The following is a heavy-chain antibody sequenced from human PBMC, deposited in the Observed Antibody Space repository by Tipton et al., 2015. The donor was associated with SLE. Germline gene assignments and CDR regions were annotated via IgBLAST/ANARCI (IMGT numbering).Heavy chain of an antibody. J-gene: IGHJ3*02. CDR3: DVSSWSDAFDI. Sequence: TLSLTCTVSGGSISSSSYYWGWIRQPPGKGLEWIGSIYYSGSTYYNPSLKSRVTISVDTSKNQFSLKLSSVTAADTAVYYCDVSSWSDAFDIWGQGTMVTISS. V-gene: IGHV4-39*07. CDR1: GGSISSSSYY. D-gene: IGHD6-13*01. CDR2: IYYSGST.